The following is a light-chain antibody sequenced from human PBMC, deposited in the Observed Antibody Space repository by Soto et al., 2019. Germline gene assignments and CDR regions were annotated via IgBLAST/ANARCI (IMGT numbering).Light chain of an antibody. CDR3: QQYYSLPYS. CDR2: WAS. J-gene: IGKJ2*03. V-gene: IGKV4-1*01. CDR1: RSVCYRSIDKNY. Sequence: DIVMTQSPDSLSVSLDERATINCTSSRSVCYRSIDKNYLAWYQQKPGQPPKLLIYWASTRESGVPDRFSGGGSGTHFTLTITSLRAEDVAVYYCQQYYSLPYSFGQGTKLDI.